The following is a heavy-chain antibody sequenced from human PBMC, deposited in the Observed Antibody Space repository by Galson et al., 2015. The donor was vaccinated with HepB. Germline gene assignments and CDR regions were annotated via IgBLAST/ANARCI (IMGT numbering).Heavy chain of an antibody. CDR3: ARDPPASDHFDY. CDR2: ISTSSSYI. D-gene: IGHD6-13*01. V-gene: IGHV3-21*01. J-gene: IGHJ4*01. CDR1: GFTFSSYS. Sequence: SLRLSCAASGFTFSSYSMNWVRQAPGKGLEWVESISTSSSYIYYADSVKGGFTISRDNAKNSLYLQMNSLRAEDTAVYYCARDPPASDHFDYWGQGTLVTVSS.